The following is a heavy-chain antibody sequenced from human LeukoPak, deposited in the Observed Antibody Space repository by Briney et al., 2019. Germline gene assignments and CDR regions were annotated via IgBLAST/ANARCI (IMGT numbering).Heavy chain of an antibody. Sequence: ASVKVSCKSSGFTFTGYYIHWVRQAPGQGLEWMGWINPNSGGTNYAQKFQGRVTMTRDTSISTAYMELSRLRSDDTAVYYCAREESATMVTPRYFQHWGHGTLVTVSS. CDR1: GFTFTGYY. CDR2: INPNSGGT. CDR3: AREESATMVTPRYFQH. J-gene: IGHJ1*01. V-gene: IGHV1-2*02. D-gene: IGHD5-18*01.